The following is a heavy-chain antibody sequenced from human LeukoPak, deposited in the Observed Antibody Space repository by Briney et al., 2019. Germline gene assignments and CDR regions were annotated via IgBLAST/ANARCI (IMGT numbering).Heavy chain of an antibody. V-gene: IGHV3-9*01. Sequence: PGRSLRLSCAASGFTFDDYAMHWVRQAPGKGLEWVSGISWNSGSIGYADSVKGRFTISRDNAKNSLYLQMNSLRDDDTAVYYCARDQDYAFDYWGQGTLVAVSS. CDR2: ISWNSGSI. CDR1: GFTFDDYA. CDR3: ARDQDYAFDY. J-gene: IGHJ4*02. D-gene: IGHD4-17*01.